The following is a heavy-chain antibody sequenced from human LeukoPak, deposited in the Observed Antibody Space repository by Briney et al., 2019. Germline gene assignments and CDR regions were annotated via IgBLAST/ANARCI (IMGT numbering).Heavy chain of an antibody. CDR1: GFTFSSYS. Sequence: GGSLRLSCAASGFTFSSYSMNWVRQAPGKGLEWVSSISSSSSYIYYADSVKGRFTISRDNAKNSLYLQMNSLRVEDTAVYYCARDDSGLIGGWSHYFDYWGQGTLVTVSS. CDR3: ARDDSGLIGGWSHYFDY. V-gene: IGHV3-21*01. J-gene: IGHJ4*02. D-gene: IGHD6-19*01. CDR2: ISSSSSYI.